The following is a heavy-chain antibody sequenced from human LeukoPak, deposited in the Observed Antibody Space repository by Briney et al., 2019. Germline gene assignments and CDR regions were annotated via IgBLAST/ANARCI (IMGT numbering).Heavy chain of an antibody. J-gene: IGHJ5*02. D-gene: IGHD2-8*01. V-gene: IGHV3-33*08. CDR2: IWYDGSNK. Sequence: GGSLRLSCAASGFTFSSYGMHWVRQAPGKGLEWVAVIWYDGSNKYYADSVKGRFTISRDNSKNTLYLQMNSLRAEDTAVYYCARDGLMVYASNWFDPWGQGTLVTVSS. CDR3: ARDGLMVYASNWFDP. CDR1: GFTFSSYG.